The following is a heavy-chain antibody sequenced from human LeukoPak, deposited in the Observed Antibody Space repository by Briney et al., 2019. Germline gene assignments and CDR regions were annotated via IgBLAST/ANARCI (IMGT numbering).Heavy chain of an antibody. D-gene: IGHD3-3*01. J-gene: IGHJ4*02. CDR3: AKPVRFLEWLPDY. CDR2: IRYDGSNK. V-gene: IGHV3-30*02. Sequence: PGGSLRLSCAASGFTFSSSWMNWVRQAPGKGLEWVAFIRYDGSNKYYADSVKGRFTISRDNSKNTLYLQMNSLRAEDTAVYYCAKPVRFLEWLPDYWGQGTLVTVSS. CDR1: GFTFSSSW.